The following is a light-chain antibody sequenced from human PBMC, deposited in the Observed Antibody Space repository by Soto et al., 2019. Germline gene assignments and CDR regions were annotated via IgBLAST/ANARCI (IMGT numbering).Light chain of an antibody. J-gene: IGLJ2*01. CDR1: SSDVGGSNY. Sequence: QSALTQPASVSGSPGQSITISCTGTSSDVGGSNYVSWYQQHPGKAPKLMIYEVSNRPSGVSNRFSGSKSGNTASLTISGLQAEDEADYYCSSSTSSSPLVFGGGTKLTVL. CDR2: EVS. V-gene: IGLV2-14*01. CDR3: SSSTSSSPLV.